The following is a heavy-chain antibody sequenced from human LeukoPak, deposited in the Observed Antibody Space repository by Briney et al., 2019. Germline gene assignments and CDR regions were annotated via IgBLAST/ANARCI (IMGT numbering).Heavy chain of an antibody. CDR1: GFTFFSYT. CDR2: ISSTRSYI. CDR3: AELGITMIGGV. D-gene: IGHD3-10*02. V-gene: IGHV3-21*01. Sequence: GSLSLSCAASGFTFFSYTMNWVRQAPGKGLEWVSSISSTRSYIYYADSVKGRFTISRDNAKNSLYLQMNSLRAEDTAVYYCAELGITMIGGVWGKGTTVTISS. J-gene: IGHJ6*04.